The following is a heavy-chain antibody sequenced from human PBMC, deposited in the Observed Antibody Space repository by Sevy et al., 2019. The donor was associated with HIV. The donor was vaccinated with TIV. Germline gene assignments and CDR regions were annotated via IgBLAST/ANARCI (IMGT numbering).Heavy chain of an antibody. Sequence: GGSLRLSCAATALNFGSRAMSWVRQAPEKGLQWISAINGAGLSTKYADSAKGRFTVSRDNSKSTVYLQMSRLRVEDTGVYYCVGFHFGSGTSWLDSWGQGTRVTVSS. CDR3: VGFHFGSGTSWLDS. V-gene: IGHV3-23*01. CDR1: ALNFGSRA. D-gene: IGHD3-10*01. CDR2: INGAGLST. J-gene: IGHJ5*01.